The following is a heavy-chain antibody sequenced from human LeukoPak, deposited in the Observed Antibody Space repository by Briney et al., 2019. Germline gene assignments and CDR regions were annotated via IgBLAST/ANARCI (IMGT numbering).Heavy chain of an antibody. CDR1: GGSISSYY. D-gene: IGHD1-7*01. CDR3: ARVSTSITGTTGGTWYFDL. CDR2: IYTSGST. V-gene: IGHV4-4*07. Sequence: SETLSLTCTVSGGSISSYYWSWIRQPAGKGLEWIGRIYTSGSTNYNPSLKSRVTMSVDTSKNQFSLKLSSVTAADTAVYYCARVSTSITGTTGGTWYFDLWGRGTLVTVSP. J-gene: IGHJ2*01.